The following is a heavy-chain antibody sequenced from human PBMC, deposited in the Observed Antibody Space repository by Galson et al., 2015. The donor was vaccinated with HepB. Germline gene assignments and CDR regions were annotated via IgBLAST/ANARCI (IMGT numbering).Heavy chain of an antibody. D-gene: IGHD6-6*01. Sequence: CAISGDSVSSNSAAWNWFRQSPSRGLEWLGRTYYRSKWYNDYAVSVNSRITINPDTSKNQFSLQLNSVTPEDTAVYYCASGVHWFDPWGQGTLVTVSS. V-gene: IGHV6-1*01. CDR2: TYYRSKWYN. J-gene: IGHJ5*02. CDR3: ASGVHWFDP. CDR1: GDSVSSNSAA.